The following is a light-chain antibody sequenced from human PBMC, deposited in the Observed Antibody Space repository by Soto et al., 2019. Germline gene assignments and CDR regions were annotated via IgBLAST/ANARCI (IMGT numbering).Light chain of an antibody. Sequence: DIQMTQSPSSLSASVGDRVTITCQASQDISNYLNWYQQKPGKAPKLLIYGASNVETGVPSRFSGSGSGTDFTFTISSLQPEDIATYYCQQYSHLITFGQGTRLEIK. CDR2: GAS. V-gene: IGKV1-33*01. J-gene: IGKJ5*01. CDR1: QDISNY. CDR3: QQYSHLIT.